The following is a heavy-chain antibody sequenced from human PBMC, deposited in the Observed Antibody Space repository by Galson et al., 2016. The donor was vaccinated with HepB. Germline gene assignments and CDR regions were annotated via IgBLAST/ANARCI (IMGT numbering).Heavy chain of an antibody. CDR2: ISWNSGSM. CDR1: GFTFGDYA. J-gene: IGHJ4*02. V-gene: IGHV3-9*01. CDR3: AKDSDYDILTGLDY. Sequence: SLRLSCAASGFTFGDYAMHWVRQIPGKGLEWVSGISWNSGSMGYADSVKGRFTISRDNAKNAVYLQMSSLRAEDPALYYCAKDSDYDILTGLDYWGQGTPVTVSS. D-gene: IGHD3-9*01.